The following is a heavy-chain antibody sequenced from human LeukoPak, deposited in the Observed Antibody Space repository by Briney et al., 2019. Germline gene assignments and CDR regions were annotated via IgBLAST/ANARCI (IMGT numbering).Heavy chain of an antibody. Sequence: GGSLRLSCAASGFTFSSYSMNWVRQAPGKGLEWVSYISSSGSTIYYADSVKGRFTISRDNAKNSLYLQMNSLRAEDTAVYYCARLTLAYCGGDCYIPDYWGQGTLVTVSS. D-gene: IGHD2-21*02. CDR1: GFTFSSYS. V-gene: IGHV3-48*04. CDR3: ARLTLAYCGGDCYIPDY. J-gene: IGHJ4*02. CDR2: ISSSGSTI.